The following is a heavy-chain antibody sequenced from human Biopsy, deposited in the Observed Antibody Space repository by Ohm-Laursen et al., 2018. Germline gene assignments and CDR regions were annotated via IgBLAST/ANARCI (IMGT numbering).Heavy chain of an antibody. J-gene: IGHJ4*02. Sequence: SLRLSCAASGFIFKSYGMHWVRQAPGKGLEWVALIWYDGSDQYYEDSVKGRFTISRDNSKNTVYLQMNSLRAEDTAVYYCARDRREHYQFDHWGQGTRVTVSS. CDR1: GFIFKSYG. CDR3: ARDRREHYQFDH. V-gene: IGHV3-33*01. CDR2: IWYDGSDQ. D-gene: IGHD1-26*01.